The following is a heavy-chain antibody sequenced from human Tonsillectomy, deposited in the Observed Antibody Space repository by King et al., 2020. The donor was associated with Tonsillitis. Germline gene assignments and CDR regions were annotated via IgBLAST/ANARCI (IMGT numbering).Heavy chain of an antibody. V-gene: IGHV3-7*03. D-gene: IGHD3-22*01. J-gene: IGHJ6*02. Sequence: DVQLVESGGGLVQPGGSLRLSCAASGFTFSSYWMNWVRQAPGKGLEWVANIKQDGSEKNYVDSVKGRFTISRDNAKNSLFLQMNSLRAEDTALYYCARGGKSITSIVVLKGGGVDYGMDVWGQGTTVTVSS. CDR3: ARGGKSITSIVVLKGGGVDYGMDV. CDR1: GFTFSSYW. CDR2: IKQDGSEK.